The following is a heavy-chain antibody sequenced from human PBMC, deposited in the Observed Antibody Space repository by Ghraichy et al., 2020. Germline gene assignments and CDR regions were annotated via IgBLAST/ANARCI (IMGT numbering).Heavy chain of an antibody. J-gene: IGHJ4*02. CDR1: GYTFTSFG. CDR3: ARGGGTYDYIWGSYMGY. V-gene: IGHV1-18*01. D-gene: IGHD3-16*01. Sequence: ASVKVSCTTSGYTFTSFGITWVRQAPGQGLEWVGWISAYSGKTDSAEKFQGRVTMTTDRSTSTAYMELRSLRSDDTAVYYCARGGGTYDYIWGSYMGYWGQRTLVTDSS. CDR2: ISAYSGKT.